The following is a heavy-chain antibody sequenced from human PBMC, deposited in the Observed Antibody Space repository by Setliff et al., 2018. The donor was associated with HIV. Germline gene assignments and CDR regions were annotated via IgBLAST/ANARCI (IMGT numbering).Heavy chain of an antibody. Sequence: PSETLSLTCAVSGYSISSGYYWGWIRQPPGKGLEWIGSIYHSGSTYDSPSLKSRVTISVDTSKNQFSLKLSSVTAADTAIYYCASSPAWRSDFGLHTFDYWGQGTLVTVS. V-gene: IGHV4-38-2*01. CDR3: ASSPAWRSDFGLHTFDY. J-gene: IGHJ4*02. D-gene: IGHD2-2*01. CDR2: IYHSGST. CDR1: GYSISSGYY.